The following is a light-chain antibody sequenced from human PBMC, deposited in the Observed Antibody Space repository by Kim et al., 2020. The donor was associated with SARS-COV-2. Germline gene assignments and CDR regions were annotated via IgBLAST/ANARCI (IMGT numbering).Light chain of an antibody. J-gene: IGKJ3*01. Sequence: SPGERATLSCRASQSVSRSYLAWYKQKPGQAPRLLFYGASSRATGIPDRFSGSGSGTDFPLTISRLEPEDFAVYYCQQYGSSPFTFGPGTKVDIK. CDR3: QQYGSSPFT. CDR2: GAS. V-gene: IGKV3-20*01. CDR1: QSVSRSY.